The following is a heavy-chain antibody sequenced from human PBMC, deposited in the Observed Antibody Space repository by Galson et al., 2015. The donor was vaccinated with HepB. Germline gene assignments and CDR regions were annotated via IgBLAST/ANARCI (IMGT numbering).Heavy chain of an antibody. CDR2: IIPIFGTA. Sequence: SVKVSCKASGGTFSSYAISWVRQAPGQGLEWMGGIIPIFGTANYAQKFQGRVTITADESTSTAYMELSSLRSEDTAVYYCARGVYYYDSSGYRNWFDPWGQGTLVTVSS. CDR3: ARGVYYYDSSGYRNWFDP. D-gene: IGHD3-22*01. CDR1: GGTFSSYA. J-gene: IGHJ5*02. V-gene: IGHV1-69*13.